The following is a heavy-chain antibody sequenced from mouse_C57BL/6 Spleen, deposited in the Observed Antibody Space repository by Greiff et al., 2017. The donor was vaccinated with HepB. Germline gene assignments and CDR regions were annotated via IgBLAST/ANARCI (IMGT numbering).Heavy chain of an antibody. V-gene: IGHV3-6*01. CDR1: GYSITSGYY. CDR2: ISYDGSN. CDR3: AREGDY. Sequence: EVQLQEPGPGLVKPSQSLSLTCSVTGYSITSGYYWNWIRQFPGNKLEWMGYISYDGSNNYNPSLKNRISITRDTSKNQFFLKLNSVTTEDTATYYCAREGDYWGQGTSVTVSS. J-gene: IGHJ4*01.